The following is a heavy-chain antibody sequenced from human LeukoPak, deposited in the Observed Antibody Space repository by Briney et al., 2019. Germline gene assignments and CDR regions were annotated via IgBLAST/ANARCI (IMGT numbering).Heavy chain of an antibody. D-gene: IGHD3-10*01. J-gene: IGHJ4*02. CDR1: GFTFSNHW. CDR3: AKDLHYGSADY. V-gene: IGHV3-74*01. Sequence: GGSLRLSCAASGFTFSNHWMHWVRQDPGKGLVWVSLINPDGSTTNYADSVKGRFTISRDNAKNALYLQMNSLRAEDTAVYYCAKDLHYGSADYWGKGTLVTVSS. CDR2: INPDGSTT.